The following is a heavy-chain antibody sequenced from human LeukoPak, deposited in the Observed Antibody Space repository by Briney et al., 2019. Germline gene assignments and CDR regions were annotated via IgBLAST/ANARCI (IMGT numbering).Heavy chain of an antibody. CDR1: GGSFSGYY. Sequence: SETLSLTCAVYGGSFSGYYWSWIRQPPGKGLEWIGEINHSGSTNYNPSLKSRVTISVDTSKNQFSLKLSSVTAADTAVYYCARHSSGWTRGLMGDYWGQGTLVTVSS. CDR3: ARHSSGWTRGLMGDY. V-gene: IGHV4-34*01. D-gene: IGHD6-19*01. J-gene: IGHJ4*02. CDR2: INHSGST.